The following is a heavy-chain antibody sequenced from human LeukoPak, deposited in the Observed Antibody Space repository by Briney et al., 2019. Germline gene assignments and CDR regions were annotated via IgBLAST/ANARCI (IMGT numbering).Heavy chain of an antibody. CDR2: IRFDGSKT. J-gene: IGHJ4*01. V-gene: IGHV3-30*02. CDR1: GFSFSSYG. Sequence: GGSLRLSCAASGFSFSSYGVHWVRQAPGKGLEWVAFIRFDGSKTYYADSVKGRFTISRDNSKNTLYLQMNSLRVEDTGVYYCARGYGESHFDSCGRGSLVTVSS. D-gene: IGHD5-18*01. CDR3: ARGYGESHFDS.